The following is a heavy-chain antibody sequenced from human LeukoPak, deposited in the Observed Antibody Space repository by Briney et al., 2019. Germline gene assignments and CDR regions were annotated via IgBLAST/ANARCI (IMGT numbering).Heavy chain of an antibody. Sequence: GSLRLSSAASGFTFSSYSMHSVRHAPGKGVLWVSRINSDGSDTSYADSVKGRFTISRDNAKNTLYLQMNSLSAEGTAVYYGARARGYCTNGVCSAGFGYWGKVTIVS. CDR3: ARARGYCTNGVCSAGFGY. CDR1: GFTFSSYS. V-gene: IGHV3-74*01. CDR2: INSDGSDT. D-gene: IGHD2-8*01. J-gene: IGHJ4*02.